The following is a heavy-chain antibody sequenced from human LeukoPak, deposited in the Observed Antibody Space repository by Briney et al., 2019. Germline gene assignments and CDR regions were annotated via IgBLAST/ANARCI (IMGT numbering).Heavy chain of an antibody. V-gene: IGHV3-30*02. J-gene: IGHJ3*02. CDR1: GFTFSSYG. CDR2: IRYDGSNK. CDR3: AKPFTMIVGNDAFDI. D-gene: IGHD3-22*01. Sequence: GGSLRLSCAASGFTFSSYGMHWVRQAPGKGLEWVAFIRYDGSNKYYADPVEGRFTISRDNSKNTLYLQMNSLRAEDTAVYYCAKPFTMIVGNDAFDIWGQGTMVTVSS.